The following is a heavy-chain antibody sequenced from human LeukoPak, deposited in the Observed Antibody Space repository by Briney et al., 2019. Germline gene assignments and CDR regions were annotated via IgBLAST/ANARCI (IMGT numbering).Heavy chain of an antibody. D-gene: IGHD3-3*01. CDR1: GGSISSHY. Sequence: SETLSLTCTVSGGSISSHYWSWIRQPPGKGLEWIGSIYYSGSTYYNPSLKSRVTISVDTSKNQFSLKLSSVTAADTAVYYCAAITIFGVVIPYFDYWGQGTLVTVSS. CDR2: IYYSGST. CDR3: AAITIFGVVIPYFDY. J-gene: IGHJ4*02. V-gene: IGHV4-59*04.